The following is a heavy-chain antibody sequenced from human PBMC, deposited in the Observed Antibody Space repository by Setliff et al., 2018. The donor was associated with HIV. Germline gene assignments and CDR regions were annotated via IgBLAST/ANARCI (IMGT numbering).Heavy chain of an antibody. CDR3: ARHLIPGDPRYSSSWYY. D-gene: IGHD6-13*01. J-gene: IGHJ4*02. CDR2: IYPGDSDT. Sequence: GESLTISCKGSGYSFTSYWIGWVRQMPGKGLERMGIIYPGDSDTRYSPSFQGQVTLSADKSISTAYLQWSSLKASDTAMYYCARHLIPGDPRYSSSWYYWGQGTLVTVSS. V-gene: IGHV5-51*01. CDR1: GYSFTSYW.